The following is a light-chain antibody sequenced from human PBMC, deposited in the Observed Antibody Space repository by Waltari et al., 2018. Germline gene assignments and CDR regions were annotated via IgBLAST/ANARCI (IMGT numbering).Light chain of an antibody. Sequence: IVMTQTPLSLSVTPGQPASISCTSSYSLLANDGNTDWYWYLQKPGQPPQLLISEVSNRFSGVPDRFSGSGSGTDFTLNIRRVEAEDVGIYYCMHSIQHPRTFGQGTKLEIK. V-gene: IGKV2D-29*01. CDR1: YSLLANDGNTD. CDR3: MHSIQHPRT. J-gene: IGKJ1*01. CDR2: EVS.